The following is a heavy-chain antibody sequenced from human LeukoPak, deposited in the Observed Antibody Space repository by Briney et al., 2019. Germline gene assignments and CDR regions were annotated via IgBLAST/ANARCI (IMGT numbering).Heavy chain of an antibody. Sequence: PSETLSLTCTVSGGSVRSGNYFWSWLRQSPGKGLEWIGYIYFRGNTKYSPALESRVTISEDPSKNQFSLRLTSLTAADTAVYYCARVDWWFDIMTGWPAITNNGMDVWGQGTTVIVSS. CDR2: IYFRGNT. CDR3: ARVDWWFDIMTGWPAITNNGMDV. J-gene: IGHJ6*02. V-gene: IGHV4-61*01. D-gene: IGHD3-9*01. CDR1: GGSVRSGNYF.